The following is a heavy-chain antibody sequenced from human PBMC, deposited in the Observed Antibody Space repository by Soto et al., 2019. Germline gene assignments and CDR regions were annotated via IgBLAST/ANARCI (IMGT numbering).Heavy chain of an antibody. CDR2: IKQDGSEK. D-gene: IGHD3-9*01. CDR3: AREPSDILTGYNWFGP. Sequence: GGSLRLSCAASGFTFSSYWMSWVRQAPGKGLEWVANIKQDGSEKYYVDSVKGRFTISRDNAKNSLYLQMNSLRAEDTAVYYCAREPSDILTGYNWFGPWGQGTLVTVSS. CDR1: GFTFSSYW. J-gene: IGHJ5*02. V-gene: IGHV3-7*03.